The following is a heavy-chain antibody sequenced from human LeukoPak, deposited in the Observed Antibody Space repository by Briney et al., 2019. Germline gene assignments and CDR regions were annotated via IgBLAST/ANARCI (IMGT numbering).Heavy chain of an antibody. CDR2: IIPILGIA. J-gene: IGHJ4*02. V-gene: IGHV1-69*04. Sequence: ASVEVSCKASGGTFSSYAISWVRQAPGQGLEWMGRIIPILGIANYAQKLQGRVTMTTDTSTSTAYMELRSLRSDDTAVYYCARAGGVVVPAAGDYWGQGTLVTVSS. CDR1: GGTFSSYA. D-gene: IGHD2-2*01. CDR3: ARAGGVVVPAAGDY.